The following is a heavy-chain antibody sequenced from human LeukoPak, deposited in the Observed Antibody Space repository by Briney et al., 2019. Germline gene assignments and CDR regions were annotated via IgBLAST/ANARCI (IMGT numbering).Heavy chain of an antibody. V-gene: IGHV4-59*08. CDR2: ISYSGGT. CDR3: ARQKSQFLLPSADWFFDL. CDR1: ADSIGSFY. Sequence: PSETLSLTCSVSADSIGSFYWSWLWQPPGKQLEWIGHISYSGGTNYTPSLKSRVTLSVDTSKNQFSLRLSSVTAADTAVYFCARQKSQFLLPSADWFFDLWGRGTLVTVSS. D-gene: IGHD5-24*01. J-gene: IGHJ2*01.